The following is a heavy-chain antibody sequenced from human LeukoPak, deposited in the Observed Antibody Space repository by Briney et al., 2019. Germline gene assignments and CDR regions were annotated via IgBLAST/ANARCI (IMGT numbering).Heavy chain of an antibody. D-gene: IGHD6-19*01. J-gene: IGHJ6*02. Sequence: SETLSLTCGVYGGSFSGYYWSWIRQPPGKGLEWIGEINQSGSTNYNPSLKSRVTISIDTSKNQFSLKLTSVTAADTAVYYCARGLVQWLVRSYYYYGMDVWGQGTTVTVSS. CDR1: GGSFSGYY. V-gene: IGHV4-34*01. CDR2: INQSGST. CDR3: ARGLVQWLVRSYYYYGMDV.